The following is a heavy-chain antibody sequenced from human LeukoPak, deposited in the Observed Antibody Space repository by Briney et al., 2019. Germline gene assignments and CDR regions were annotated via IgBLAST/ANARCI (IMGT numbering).Heavy chain of an antibody. CDR3: AKGLSTGWFDP. CDR1: GYTFTRYD. J-gene: IGHJ5*02. V-gene: IGHV1-2*02. D-gene: IGHD2-2*01. Sequence: ASVKVSCKASGYTFTRYDINWVRQAPGQGLEWMGWINANNGDTNYAQKFQGRVTMTRDTSISTAYIDLSRLRSDDTAVYCCAKGLSTGWFDPWGQGTLVTVSS. CDR2: INANNGDT.